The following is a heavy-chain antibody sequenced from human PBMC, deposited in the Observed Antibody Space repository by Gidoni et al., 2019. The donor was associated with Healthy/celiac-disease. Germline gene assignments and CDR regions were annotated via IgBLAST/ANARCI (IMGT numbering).Heavy chain of an antibody. CDR3: ASGPWGDHGYNYYGMDV. V-gene: IGHV1-2*02. D-gene: IGHD6-13*01. CDR2: INPNSGGT. J-gene: IGHJ6*02. Sequence: GWINPNSGGTNYAQKFQGRVTMTRDTSISTAYMELSRLRSDDTAVYYCASGPWGDHGYNYYGMDVWGQGTTVTVSS.